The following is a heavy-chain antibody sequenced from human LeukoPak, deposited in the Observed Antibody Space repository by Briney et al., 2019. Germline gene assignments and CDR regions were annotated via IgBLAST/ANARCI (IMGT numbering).Heavy chain of an antibody. CDR2: IYTSGST. D-gene: IGHD3-16*01. CDR1: GGSISSGSYY. Sequence: SETLSLTCTVSGGSISSGSYYWSWIRQPAGKGLEWIGRIYTSGSTNYNPSLKSRVTISVDTSKNQFSLKLSSVTAADTAVYYCARVTTGAYCNCWGQGTLVTVSS. CDR3: ARVTTGAYCNC. V-gene: IGHV4-61*02. J-gene: IGHJ4*02.